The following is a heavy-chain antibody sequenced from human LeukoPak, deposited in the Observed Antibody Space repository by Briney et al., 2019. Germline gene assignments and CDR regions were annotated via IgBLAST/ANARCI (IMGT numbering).Heavy chain of an antibody. CDR1: GFTFSSYA. CDR3: AKHPAYYYDSSGYYYFDY. Sequence: PGGSLRLSCSASGFTFSSYAMSWVRQAPGKGLEWVSAISGSGGSTYYADSVKGRFTISRDNSKNTLYLQMNSLRAEDTAVYYCAKHPAYYYDSSGYYYFDYWGQGTLVTVSS. CDR2: ISGSGGST. D-gene: IGHD3-22*01. V-gene: IGHV3-23*01. J-gene: IGHJ4*02.